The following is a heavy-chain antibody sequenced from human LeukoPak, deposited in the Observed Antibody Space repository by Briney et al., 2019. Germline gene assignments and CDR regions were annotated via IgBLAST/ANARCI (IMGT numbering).Heavy chain of an antibody. J-gene: IGHJ6*02. D-gene: IGHD5-18*01. CDR2: ISAYNGNT. V-gene: IGHV1-18*01. CDR1: GYTFTSYG. CDR3: ARVYRDRPIDTAPRNYGMDV. Sequence: ASVKVSCKASGYTFTSYGISWVRQAPGQGLEWMGWISAYNGNTNYAQKLQGRVTMTTDTSTSTAYMGLRSLRSDDTAVYYCARVYRDRPIDTAPRNYGMDVWGQGTTVTVSS.